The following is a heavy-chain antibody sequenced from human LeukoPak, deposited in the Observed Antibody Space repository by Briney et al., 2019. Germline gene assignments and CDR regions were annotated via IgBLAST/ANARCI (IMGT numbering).Heavy chain of an antibody. J-gene: IGHJ5*02. CDR3: ARQSAAAQYTNWFDP. CDR1: GYSLASFW. CDR2: IYPADSDT. D-gene: IGHD2-2*01. Sequence: GESLKISCKGSGYSLASFWIGWVRQMPGKGLEWMGVIYPADSDTRYSPSFQGQVTISADKSTSTAYLQWSTLKASDTATYYCARQSAAAQYTNWFDPWGQGTLVTVSS. V-gene: IGHV5-51*01.